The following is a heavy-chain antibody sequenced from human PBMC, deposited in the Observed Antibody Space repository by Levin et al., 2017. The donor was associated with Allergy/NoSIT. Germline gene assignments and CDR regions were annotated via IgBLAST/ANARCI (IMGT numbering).Heavy chain of an antibody. CDR1: GFTFSSYA. CDR3: AKDLGQQLVRGWFDP. V-gene: IGHV3-23*01. CDR2: ISGSGGST. D-gene: IGHD6-13*01. J-gene: IGHJ5*02. Sequence: GESLKISCAASGFTFSSYAMSWVRQAPGKGLEWVSAISGSGGSTYYADSVKGRFTISRDNSKNTLYLQMNSLRAEDTAVYYCAKDLGQQLVRGWFDPWGQGTLVTVSS.